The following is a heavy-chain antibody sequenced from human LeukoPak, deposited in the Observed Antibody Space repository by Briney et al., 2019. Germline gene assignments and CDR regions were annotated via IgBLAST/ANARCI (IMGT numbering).Heavy chain of an antibody. CDR3: ARVPYYYEVHAFDI. D-gene: IGHD3-22*01. Sequence: SSETLSLTCTVSGGSISSYYWSWIRQPPGKGLEWIGYIYYSGSTNYNPSLKSRVTISVDTSKNQFSLKLSSVTAADTAVYYCARVPYYYEVHAFDIWGQGTMVTVSS. J-gene: IGHJ3*02. CDR1: GGSISSYY. CDR2: IYYSGST. V-gene: IGHV4-59*01.